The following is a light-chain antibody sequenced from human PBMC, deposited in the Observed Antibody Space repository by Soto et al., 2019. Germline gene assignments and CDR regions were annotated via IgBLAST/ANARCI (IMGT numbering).Light chain of an antibody. J-gene: IGLJ2*01. Sequence: QSALTQPASVSGSPGQSITISCTGTSRDVGNYIFVAWYQHHPGKAPKLIIYEVSNRPSWVSNRFSGSKSVNTASLTISGLQADDEADYYCSSYANSGVIFGGGTKLTVL. CDR1: SRDVGNYIF. CDR2: EVS. V-gene: IGLV2-14*01. CDR3: SSYANSGVI.